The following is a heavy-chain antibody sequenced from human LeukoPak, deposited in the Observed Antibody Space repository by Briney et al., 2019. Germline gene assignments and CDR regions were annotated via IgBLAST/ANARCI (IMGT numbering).Heavy chain of an antibody. V-gene: IGHV4-59*01. CDR2: IYYSGST. J-gene: IGHJ3*02. CDR1: GGSISSYY. Sequence: SENLSLTCTGSGGSISSYYWSWIRQPPGKGLEWIGYIYYSGSTNYNPSLKSRVTISVDTSNNQFSLKLSSVTAADTAVYYCARDHGFDAFDIWGQGTMVTVSS. CDR3: ARDHGFDAFDI. D-gene: IGHD3-10*01.